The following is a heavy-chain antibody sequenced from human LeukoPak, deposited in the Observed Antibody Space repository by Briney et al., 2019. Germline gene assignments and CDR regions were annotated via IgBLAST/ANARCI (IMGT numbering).Heavy chain of an antibody. J-gene: IGHJ4*02. CDR3: ARDGYNPIDY. V-gene: IGHV4-39*02. CDR2: IYYSGST. CDR1: GGSISSSTYY. D-gene: IGHD5-24*01. Sequence: SETLSLTCTVSGGSISSSTYYWGWIRQSPGKGLEWIGNIYYSGSTYYSPSLKSRVTISVDTSKNQFSLELSSVTAADTAVYYCARDGYNPIDYWGQGTLVTVSS.